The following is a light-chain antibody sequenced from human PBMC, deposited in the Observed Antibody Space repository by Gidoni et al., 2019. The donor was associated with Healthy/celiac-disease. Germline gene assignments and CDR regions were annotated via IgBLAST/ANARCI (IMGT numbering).Light chain of an antibody. Sequence: EIVMTQSPATLSVSPGERATLSCRARQSVSSNLAWYQQKPGQAPRLLIYGASTRATGIPARFSGSGSGTEFTLTISSLQSEDFAVYYCQQYNNWPPWGTFXPXTKVDIK. J-gene: IGKJ3*01. CDR1: QSVSSN. CDR2: GAS. V-gene: IGKV3-15*01. CDR3: QQYNNWPPWGT.